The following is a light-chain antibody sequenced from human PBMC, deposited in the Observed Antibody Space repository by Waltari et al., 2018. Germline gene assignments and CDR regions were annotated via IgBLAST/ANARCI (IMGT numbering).Light chain of an antibody. J-gene: IGLJ2*01. CDR3: SSYTSSNTLVV. CDR1: SSDVGGYNY. V-gene: IGLV2-14*03. Sequence: QSALTQPASVSGSPGQSITISCPGTSSDVGGYNYVSWYQQHPGKAPKLMIYDVSNRPSGVSNRFSGSKSGNTASLTISGLQAEDESDYYCSSYTSSNTLVVFGGGTKLTVL. CDR2: DVS.